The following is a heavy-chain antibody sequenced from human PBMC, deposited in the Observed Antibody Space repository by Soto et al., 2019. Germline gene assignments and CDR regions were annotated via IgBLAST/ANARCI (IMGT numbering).Heavy chain of an antibody. Sequence: GGSLRLSCAASGFTFSSYAMHWVRQAPGKGLGWVAVISYDGSNKYYADSVKGRFTISRDNSKNTLYLQMNSLRAEDTAVYYCARDLGCISTSCYAYYYYGMDVWGQGTTVTVSS. CDR2: ISYDGSNK. CDR3: ARDLGCISTSCYAYYYYGMDV. J-gene: IGHJ6*02. V-gene: IGHV3-30-3*01. CDR1: GFTFSSYA. D-gene: IGHD2-2*01.